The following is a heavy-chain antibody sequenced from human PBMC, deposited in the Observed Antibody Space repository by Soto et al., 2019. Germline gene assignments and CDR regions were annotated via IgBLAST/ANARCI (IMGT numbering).Heavy chain of an antibody. Sequence: EVQLVESGGGLVQPGGSLRLSCAASGFTFSIAWVNWVRQAPGKGLEWVGRIKSEADGGTTDYATPVEGRFAISRDDSKNTLYLQMNSLKAEDTAVFYCTTDNLYLGQGTLVTVSA. J-gene: IGHJ4*02. V-gene: IGHV3-15*07. CDR3: TTDNLY. CDR2: IKSEADGGTT. CDR1: GFTFSIAW.